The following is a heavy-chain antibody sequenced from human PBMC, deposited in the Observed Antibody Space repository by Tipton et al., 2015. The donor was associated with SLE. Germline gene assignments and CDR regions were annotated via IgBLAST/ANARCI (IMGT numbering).Heavy chain of an antibody. D-gene: IGHD1-26*01. V-gene: IGHV4-4*07. Sequence: LRLSCAASGFIFSSYSMSWIRQPAGKGLEWIGLIYASGTTNYNPSLKSRVTISVDTSKNIFSVNLTSVTASDTAVYFCARGGVAAVSPSGRAIDSWGQGTLVTVSS. CDR3: ARGGVAAVSPSGRAIDS. CDR1: GFIFSSYS. J-gene: IGHJ4*02. CDR2: IYASGTT.